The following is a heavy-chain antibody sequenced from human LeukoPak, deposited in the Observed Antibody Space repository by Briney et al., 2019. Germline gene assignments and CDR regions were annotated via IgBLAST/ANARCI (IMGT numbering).Heavy chain of an antibody. CDR3: AKDRGFWSGEDYFDY. Sequence: GGSLRLSCAASGFTFSSYGMHWVRQAPGKGLEWVAFIRYDGSNKYYADSVKGRFTISRDNSKNTMYLQMNSLRAEDTAVYYCAKDRGFWSGEDYFDYWGQGTLATVSS. J-gene: IGHJ4*02. V-gene: IGHV3-30*02. D-gene: IGHD3-3*01. CDR2: IRYDGSNK. CDR1: GFTFSSYG.